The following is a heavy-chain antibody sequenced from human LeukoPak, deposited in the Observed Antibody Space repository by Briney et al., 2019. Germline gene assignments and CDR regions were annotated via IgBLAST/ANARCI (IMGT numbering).Heavy chain of an antibody. D-gene: IGHD4-17*01. V-gene: IGHV1-69*13. CDR1: GGTFSSYA. CDR3: ARGPSTRGYGDYVIDY. J-gene: IGHJ4*02. Sequence: ASVKVSCKASGGTFSSYAISWVRQAPGQGLEWMGGIIPIFGTANYAQKFQGRVTITADESTSTAYMELSSLRSEDTAVYYCARGPSTRGYGDYVIDYWGQGTLVTVSS. CDR2: IIPIFGTA.